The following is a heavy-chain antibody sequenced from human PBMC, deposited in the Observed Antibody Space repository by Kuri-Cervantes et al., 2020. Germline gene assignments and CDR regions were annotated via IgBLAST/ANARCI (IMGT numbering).Heavy chain of an antibody. J-gene: IGHJ6*03. CDR2: IIPIFGTA. V-gene: IGHV1-69*05. D-gene: IGHD3-10*01. CDR1: GYTFTAYA. CDR3: ARLLRGSNPYYYYYMDV. Sequence: SVKVSCKASGYTFTAYAMHWVRQAPGQRLEWMGGIIPIFGTANYAQKFQGRVTITTDESTSTAYMELSSLRSEDTAVYYCARLLRGSNPYYYYYMDVWGKGTTVTVSS.